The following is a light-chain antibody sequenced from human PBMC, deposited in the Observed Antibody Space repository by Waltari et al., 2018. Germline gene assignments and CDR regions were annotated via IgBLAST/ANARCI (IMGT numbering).Light chain of an antibody. CDR2: PNN. Sequence: QSVLTQPPSVSGAPGQRVAISCTGTTSNIGAGFDVHWYRQAPGTAPKLSIYPNNNRPSGVPDRFSGSKSGTSASLAIPALQAADESDYYCQSYDTGLSAYVFGTGTKVIVL. V-gene: IGLV1-40*01. J-gene: IGLJ1*01. CDR1: TSNIGAGFD. CDR3: QSYDTGLSAYV.